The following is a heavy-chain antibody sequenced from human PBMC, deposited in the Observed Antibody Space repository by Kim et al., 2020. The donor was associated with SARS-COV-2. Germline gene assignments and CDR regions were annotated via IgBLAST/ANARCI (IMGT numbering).Heavy chain of an antibody. CDR3: AGYYDFWSGTRFDY. J-gene: IGHJ4*02. Sequence: ADPVKCRLTISRDNAKNSLYLQMNSLRAEDTAVYYCAGYYDFWSGTRFDYWGQGTLVTVSS. D-gene: IGHD3-3*01. V-gene: IGHV3-11*04.